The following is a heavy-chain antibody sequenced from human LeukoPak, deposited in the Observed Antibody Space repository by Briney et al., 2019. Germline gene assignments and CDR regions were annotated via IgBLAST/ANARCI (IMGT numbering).Heavy chain of an antibody. V-gene: IGHV4-4*02. CDR3: ARGGSPDY. CDR2: IYHSGST. CDR1: GFTFSSYA. J-gene: IGHJ4*02. Sequence: PGRSLRLSCAASGFTFSSYAMHWVRQPPGKGLEWIGEIYHSGSTNYNPSLKSRVTISVDKSKNQFSLKLSSVTAADTAVYYCARGGSPDYWGQGTLVTVSS. D-gene: IGHD6-13*01.